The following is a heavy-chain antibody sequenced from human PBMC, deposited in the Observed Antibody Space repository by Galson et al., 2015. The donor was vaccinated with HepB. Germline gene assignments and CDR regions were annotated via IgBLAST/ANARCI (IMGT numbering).Heavy chain of an antibody. CDR2: INHSGST. D-gene: IGHD2-15*01. CDR3: ARGGYCSGGSCYSGPGY. V-gene: IGHV4-30-2*01. CDR1: GGSISSGGYS. J-gene: IGHJ4*02. Sequence: PLSLTCAVSGGSISSGGYSRSWIRQPPGKGLEWIGEINHSGSTNYNPSLKSRVTISVDTSKNQFSLKLSSVTAADTAVYYCARGGYCSGGSCYSGPGYWGQGTLVTVSS.